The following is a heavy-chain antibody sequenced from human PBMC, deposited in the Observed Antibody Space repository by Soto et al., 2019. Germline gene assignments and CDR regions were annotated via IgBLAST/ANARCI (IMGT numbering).Heavy chain of an antibody. V-gene: IGHV4-4*02. D-gene: IGHD2-8*01. Sequence: SETLSLTCAVSGVSISSGNWWTWVRQTPQRGLEYIGEIFHDGTANYYPSFERRVAISVDTSKNQFSLKLTSVTAADTAIYFCARLVYDTRLNYMYFDFWGQGALVTVST. J-gene: IGHJ4*02. CDR1: GVSISSGNW. CDR3: ARLVYDTRLNYMYFDF. CDR2: IFHDGTA.